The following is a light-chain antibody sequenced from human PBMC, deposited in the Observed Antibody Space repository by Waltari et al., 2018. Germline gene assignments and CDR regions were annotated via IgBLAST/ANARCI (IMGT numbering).Light chain of an antibody. CDR2: GSA. CDR3: QQLKSRPWT. V-gene: IGKV1-12*01. J-gene: IGKJ1*01. Sequence: DIQMTQSPSAVAASIGAEVTITCRASQGVSSRIAWYQQRPRKAPSLLIYGSASLQSGGPSRFSGSGSGTEFNVTISRLHREGLATYYCQQLKSRPWTSGRGTKVEV. CDR1: QGVSSR.